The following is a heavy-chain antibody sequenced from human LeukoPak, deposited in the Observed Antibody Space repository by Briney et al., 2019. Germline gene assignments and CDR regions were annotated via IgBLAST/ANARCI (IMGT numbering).Heavy chain of an antibody. V-gene: IGHV3-9*01. CDR2: ISWNSGSI. D-gene: IGHD3-3*01. J-gene: IGHJ5*02. CDR1: GFTFDDYA. CDR3: ARGGGPAYYDFWSGYLAGPWFDP. Sequence: GGSLRLSCAASGFTFDDYAMHWVRQAPGKGLEWVSGISWNSGSIGYADSVKGRFTISRDNAKNSLYLQMNSLRAEDTAVYYCARGGGPAYYDFWSGYLAGPWFDPWGQGTLVTVSS.